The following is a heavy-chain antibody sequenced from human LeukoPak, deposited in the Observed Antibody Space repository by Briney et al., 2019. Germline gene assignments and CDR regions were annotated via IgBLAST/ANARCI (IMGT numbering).Heavy chain of an antibody. Sequence: PSETLSLPCAVYGGSFSGYYWSRIRQPPGKGLEWIGEINHSGSTNYNPSLKSRVTISVDTSKNQFSLKLSSVTAADTAVYYCASSPRTAAGLDYWGQGTLVTVSS. CDR1: GGSFSGYY. CDR3: ASSPRTAAGLDY. J-gene: IGHJ4*02. V-gene: IGHV4-34*01. CDR2: INHSGST. D-gene: IGHD6-13*01.